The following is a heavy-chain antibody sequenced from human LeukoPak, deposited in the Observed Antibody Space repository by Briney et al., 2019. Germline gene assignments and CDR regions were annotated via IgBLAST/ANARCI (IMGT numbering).Heavy chain of an antibody. CDR3: AKDLSSAITSALVLDV. CDR2: ITWNRDNI. V-gene: IGHV3-9*01. Sequence: GRSLRLSCTVSGFTFDDYAMHWVRHTTGKGLEWVAGITWNRDNIGYGDSVKGRFTISRDNVKNVLYLQMNSLRPEDTALYYCAKDLSSAITSALVLDVWGQGTTV. D-gene: IGHD3-22*01. J-gene: IGHJ6*02. CDR1: GFTFDDYA.